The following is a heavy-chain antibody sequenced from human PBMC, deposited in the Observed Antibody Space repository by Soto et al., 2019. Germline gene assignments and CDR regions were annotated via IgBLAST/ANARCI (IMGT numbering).Heavy chain of an antibody. CDR3: PRGDSSSWRPHFDY. Sequence: QVQLQESGPGLVRPSETLSLTCTVSGASIRSYYWSWIRQPPGKGLEWIGFIHHGGSTNYNPALMGRLTMSVDTSKTHFSLKLSSVTAADTAVYYCPRGDSSSWRPHFDYWGQGTLVTVSS. CDR1: GASIRSYY. D-gene: IGHD6-13*01. J-gene: IGHJ4*02. CDR2: IHHGGST. V-gene: IGHV4-59*01.